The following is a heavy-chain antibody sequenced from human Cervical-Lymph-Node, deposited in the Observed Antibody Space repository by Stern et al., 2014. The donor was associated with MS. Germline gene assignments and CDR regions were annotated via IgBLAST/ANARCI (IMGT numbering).Heavy chain of an antibody. J-gene: IGHJ3*02. CDR1: GYTFGRYY. Sequence: VQLLESGAEVKKPGASVKVSCKASGYTFGRYYMHWVRQAPGHGLEWMGIINPSGGSTNSAQKFQDRVTMTRDSSTSTVYMELSSLRSDDTAVYYCARAITGAAFDIWGQGTMVTVSS. CDR3: ARAITGAAFDI. V-gene: IGHV1-46*01. CDR2: INPSGGST. D-gene: IGHD3-3*01.